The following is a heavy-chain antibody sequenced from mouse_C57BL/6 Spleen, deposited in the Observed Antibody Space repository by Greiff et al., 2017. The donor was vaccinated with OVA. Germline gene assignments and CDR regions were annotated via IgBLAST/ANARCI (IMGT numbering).Heavy chain of an antibody. CDR2: ISSGGDYI. Sequence: EVMLVESGEGLVKPGGSLKLSCAASGFTFSSYAMSWVRQTPEKRLEWVAYISSGGDYIYYADTVKGRFTISRDNARNTLYLQMSSLKSEDTAMYYCTRDGYGHYYAMDYWGQGTSVTVSS. V-gene: IGHV5-9-1*02. CDR3: TRDGYGHYYAMDY. J-gene: IGHJ4*01. D-gene: IGHD2-2*01. CDR1: GFTFSSYA.